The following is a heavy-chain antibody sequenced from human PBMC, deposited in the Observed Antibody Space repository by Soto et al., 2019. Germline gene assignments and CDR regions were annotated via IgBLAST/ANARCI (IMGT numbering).Heavy chain of an antibody. J-gene: IGHJ5*02. CDR3: AREGSGRSSWDL. CDR1: GFTFTDYY. D-gene: IGHD3-3*01. CDR2: ISVAGSTI. Sequence: GGSLRLSCAASGFTFTDYYMTWVRQAPGKGLEWVAYISVAGSTIYYADSVKGRFTISRDNAKNSLYLQMNSLRAEDTAVYFCAREGSGRSSWDLWGQGTLVTVSS. V-gene: IGHV3-11*01.